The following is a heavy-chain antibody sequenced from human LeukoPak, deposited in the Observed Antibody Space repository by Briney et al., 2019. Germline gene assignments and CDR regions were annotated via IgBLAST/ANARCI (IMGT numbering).Heavy chain of an antibody. CDR2: INTNTGNP. J-gene: IGHJ4*02. Sequence: ASVKVSCKASGYTFTSYAMNWVRQAPGQGLEWMGWINTNTGNPTYAQGFTGRFVFSLDTSVSTAYLQISSLKAEDSAVYYCAKQGPGYCSSTSCYGVGYWGQGTLVTVSS. V-gene: IGHV7-4-1*02. CDR3: AKQGPGYCSSTSCYGVGY. D-gene: IGHD2-2*01. CDR1: GYTFTSYA.